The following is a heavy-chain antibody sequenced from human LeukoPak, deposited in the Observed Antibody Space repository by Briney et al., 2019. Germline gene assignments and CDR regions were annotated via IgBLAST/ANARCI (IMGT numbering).Heavy chain of an antibody. CDR3: AGGFLAQLALDY. Sequence: PSETLSLTCTVSGGSISSGGYYWSWIRQPPGKGLEWIGYIYHSESTYYNPSLKSRVTISVDRSKNQFSLTLSSVTAADTAVYYCAGGFLAQLALDYWGQGTLVTVSS. V-gene: IGHV4-30-2*01. D-gene: IGHD6-6*01. CDR2: IYHSEST. J-gene: IGHJ4*02. CDR1: GGSISSGGYY.